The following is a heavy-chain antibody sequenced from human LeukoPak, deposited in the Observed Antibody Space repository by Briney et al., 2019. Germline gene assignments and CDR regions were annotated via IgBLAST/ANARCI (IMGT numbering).Heavy chain of an antibody. J-gene: IGHJ4*02. CDR3: ANPGRYSSGWVFPPCFDY. Sequence: PGGSLRLSCAASGFTFRSYAMSWVRQAPGKGLEWVSAISGSGGSTYYADSVKGRFTISRDNSKNTLYLQMNSLRAEDTAVYYCANPGRYSSGWVFPPCFDYWGQGTLVTVSS. V-gene: IGHV3-23*01. CDR2: ISGSGGST. CDR1: GFTFRSYA. D-gene: IGHD6-19*01.